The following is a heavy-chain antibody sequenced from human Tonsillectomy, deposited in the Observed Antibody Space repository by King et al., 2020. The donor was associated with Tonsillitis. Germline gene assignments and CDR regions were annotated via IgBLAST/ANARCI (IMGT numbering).Heavy chain of an antibody. CDR1: GDSFSSSRYF. J-gene: IGHJ4*02. V-gene: IGHV4-39*07. D-gene: IGHD5-18*01. CDR2: LSYSGAT. CDR3: ARDYRGYSSGNILGLDH. Sequence: VQLQESGPGLVRPSETLSLTCTVSGDSFSSSRYFWGWVRQPPGRGLEWIGSLSYSGATYYTPSLKNRVTMSVDRSKKQFSLRLDSVTAADTAVYYYARDYRGYSSGNILGLDHWGQGTLVTVSS.